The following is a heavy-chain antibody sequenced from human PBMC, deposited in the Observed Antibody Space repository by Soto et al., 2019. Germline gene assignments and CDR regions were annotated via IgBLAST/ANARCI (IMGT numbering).Heavy chain of an antibody. CDR3: AKDQESARWFDP. CDR1: GFTFSSYA. CDR2: ISGSGGST. J-gene: IGHJ5*02. Sequence: GGSLRLSCAASGFTFSSYAMSWVRQAPGKGLEWVSAISGSGGSTYYADSVKGRFTISRDNSKNTLYLQMNSLRDEDTAVYYCAKDQESARWFDPWGQVTLVTVSS. D-gene: IGHD6-6*01. V-gene: IGHV3-23*01.